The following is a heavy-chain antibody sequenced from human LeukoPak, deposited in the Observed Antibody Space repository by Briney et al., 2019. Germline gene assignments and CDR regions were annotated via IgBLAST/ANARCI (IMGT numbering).Heavy chain of an antibody. Sequence: GGSLRLSCVASGFTVSRNYMNWVRQAPGKGLEWVSIIYSGGRTYYADSVKGRFTISRDNSKNTLYLQMNSLRAEDTAVYYCAGDLISGSGSLGYWGQGTLVTVSS. J-gene: IGHJ4*02. V-gene: IGHV3-66*01. CDR2: IYSGGRT. D-gene: IGHD3-10*01. CDR3: AGDLISGSGSLGY. CDR1: GFTVSRNY.